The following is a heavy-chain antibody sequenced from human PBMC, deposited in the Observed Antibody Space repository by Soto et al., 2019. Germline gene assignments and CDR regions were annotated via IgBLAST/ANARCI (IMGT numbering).Heavy chain of an antibody. Sequence: LSLTCTVSGGSISSGGYYWSWIRQHPGKGLEWVAVIWYDGSNKYYADSVKGRFTISRDNSKNTLYLQMNSLGAEDTAVYFCARDQLYYYDSFGRPLYGLDIWGQGTMVTVSS. V-gene: IGHV3-33*08. CDR1: GGSISSGGYY. CDR3: ARDQLYYYDSFGRPLYGLDI. J-gene: IGHJ3*02. D-gene: IGHD3-22*01. CDR2: IWYDGSNK.